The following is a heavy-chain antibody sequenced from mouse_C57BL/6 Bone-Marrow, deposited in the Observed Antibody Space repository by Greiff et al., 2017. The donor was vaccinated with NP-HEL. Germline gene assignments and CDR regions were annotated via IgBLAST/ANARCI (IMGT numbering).Heavy chain of an antibody. CDR1: GYTFTSYW. Sequence: QVQLQQPGAELVKPGASVKLSCKASGYTFTSYWMHWVKQRPGQGLEWIGMIHPNSGSTNYNEKFKSKATLTVDKSSSTAYMQLSSLTSEDSAVYDCSAYYSNPYFDYWGQGTTLTVSS. CDR3: SAYYSNPYFDY. V-gene: IGHV1-64*01. J-gene: IGHJ2*01. D-gene: IGHD2-5*01. CDR2: IHPNSGST.